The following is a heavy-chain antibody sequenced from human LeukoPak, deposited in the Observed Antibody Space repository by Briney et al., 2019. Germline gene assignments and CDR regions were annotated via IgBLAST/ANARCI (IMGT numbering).Heavy chain of an antibody. V-gene: IGHV3-48*04. CDR1: GFTFSSYS. CDR2: ISSSSSTI. J-gene: IGHJ6*03. CDR3: ASEYYYYMDV. Sequence: GGSLRLSCAASGFTFSSYSMDWVRQAPGKGLEWVSYISSSSSTIYYADSVKGRFTISRDNAKNSLYLQMNSLRAEDTAVYYCASEYYYYMDVWGKGTTVTVSS.